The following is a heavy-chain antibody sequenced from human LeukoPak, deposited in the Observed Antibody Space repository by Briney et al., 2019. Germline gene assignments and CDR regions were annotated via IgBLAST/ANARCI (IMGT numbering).Heavy chain of an antibody. CDR2: IIPILDIT. CDR1: GGTFSSYA. Sequence: SVKVSCKASGGTFSSYAISWVRQAPGQGLEWMGRIIPILDITNYAQKFQGRVTITADKSTTTAYMELNSLRSEDTAVYFCARAPYPVATGYYFDYWGQGTLVTVSS. J-gene: IGHJ4*02. V-gene: IGHV1-69*04. CDR3: ARAPYPVATGYYFDY. D-gene: IGHD5-12*01.